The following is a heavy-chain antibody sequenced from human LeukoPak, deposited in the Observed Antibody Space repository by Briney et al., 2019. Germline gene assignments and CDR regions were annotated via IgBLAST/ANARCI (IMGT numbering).Heavy chain of an antibody. V-gene: IGHV4-59*08. Sequence: SETLSLTCTVSGGSIGSNYWTWIRQPRGTGLEDIGYIYYTWATNYNPSLKSRVTISVDTSKNQFSLKMTSVTAADTAVYFCAKYGNSGWVIDNWGQGTLVTVSS. D-gene: IGHD6-19*01. CDR1: GGSIGSNY. CDR2: IYYTWAT. CDR3: AKYGNSGWVIDN. J-gene: IGHJ4*02.